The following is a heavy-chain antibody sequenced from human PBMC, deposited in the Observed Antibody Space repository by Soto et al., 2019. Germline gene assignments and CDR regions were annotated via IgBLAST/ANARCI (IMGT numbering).Heavy chain of an antibody. V-gene: IGHV4-34*01. D-gene: IGHD6-13*01. CDR2: INHSGST. CDR3: ARGIAAAGTGFYYYGMDV. CDR1: GGSFSGYY. J-gene: IGHJ6*02. Sequence: SETLSLTCAVYGGSFSGYYWSWIRQPPGKGLEWIGEINHSGSTNYNPSLKSRVTISVDTSKNQFSLKLSSVTAADTAVYYCARGIAAAGTGFYYYGMDVWGQGTTVTVSS.